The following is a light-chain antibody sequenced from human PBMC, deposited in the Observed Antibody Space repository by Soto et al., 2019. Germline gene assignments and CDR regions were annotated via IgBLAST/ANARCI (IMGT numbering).Light chain of an antibody. V-gene: IGLV2-11*01. CDR1: SSDVGGYNC. CDR3: CSYAGSYTLVV. J-gene: IGLJ2*01. CDR2: DVS. Sequence: SALTQPRSVSGSPGQSVTISCTGTSSDVGGYNCVSWYQQHPGKAPKLMIYDVSKRPSGVPDRFSGSKSGNTASLTISGLQAEDEADYYCCSYAGSYTLVVFGGGTKLTVL.